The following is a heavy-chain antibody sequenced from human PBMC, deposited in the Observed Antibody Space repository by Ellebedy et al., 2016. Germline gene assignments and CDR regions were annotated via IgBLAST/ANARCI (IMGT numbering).Heavy chain of an antibody. D-gene: IGHD3-10*01. CDR2: IYSGGST. J-gene: IGHJ6*02. V-gene: IGHV3-66*01. CDR1: GFTVSSNY. Sequence: GGSLRLSXAASGFTVSSNYMSWVRQAPGKGLEWVSVIYSGGSTYYADSVKGRFTISRDNSKNTLYLQMNSLRAEDTAVYYCASTEFGELSYYGMDVWGQGTTVTVSS. CDR3: ASTEFGELSYYGMDV.